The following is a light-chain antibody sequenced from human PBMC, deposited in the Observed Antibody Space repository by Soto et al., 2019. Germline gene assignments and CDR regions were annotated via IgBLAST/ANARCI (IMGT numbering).Light chain of an antibody. V-gene: IGKV3-11*01. CDR2: DAS. CDR3: QQRSDWPLT. CDR1: QSVSSY. J-gene: IGKJ4*01. Sequence: EIVLTQSPPTLSLSPGERATLSCRASQSVSSYFAWYQQKPDQAPRLLIYDASTRAAGIPARFSGSGSGTDFTLTISSLEPEDFAVYYCQQRSDWPLTFGGGTKVEIK.